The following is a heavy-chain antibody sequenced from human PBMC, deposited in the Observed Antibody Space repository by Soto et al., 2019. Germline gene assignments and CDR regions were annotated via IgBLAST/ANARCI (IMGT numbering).Heavy chain of an antibody. CDR1: GGSISSGNYY. V-gene: IGHV4-30-4*01. J-gene: IGHJ4*02. CDR3: ARALRGYSLDY. Sequence: PSETLSLTCTVSGGSISSGNYYWSWIRQPPGKGLEWIGYIYYSGSTYYNPSLKSRVTISLDTSKNQFSLKLSSVTAADTAVYYCARALRGYSLDYWGQGTLVTVSS. D-gene: IGHD3-22*01. CDR2: IYYSGST.